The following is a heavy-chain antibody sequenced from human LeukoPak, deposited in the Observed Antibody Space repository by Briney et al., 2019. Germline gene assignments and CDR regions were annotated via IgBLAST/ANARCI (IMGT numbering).Heavy chain of an antibody. J-gene: IGHJ6*02. CDR1: GFTFSSYS. Sequence: GGSLRLSCAAYGFTFSSYSMNWVRQAPGKGLEWVSSISSSSSYIYYADSVKGRFTISRDNAKNSLYLQMNSLRAEDTAVYYCARDQGGVVVVAAQGLGMDVWGQGTTVTVSS. V-gene: IGHV3-21*01. CDR2: ISSSSSYI. D-gene: IGHD2-15*01. CDR3: ARDQGGVVVVAAQGLGMDV.